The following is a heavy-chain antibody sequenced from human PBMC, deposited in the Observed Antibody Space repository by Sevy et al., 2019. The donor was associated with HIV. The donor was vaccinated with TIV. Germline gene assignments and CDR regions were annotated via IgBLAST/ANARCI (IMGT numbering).Heavy chain of an antibody. CDR3: ARYDSTRSDAFDI. V-gene: IGHV3-48*01. D-gene: IGHD3-22*01. CDR2: ISSSSSTI. J-gene: IGHJ3*02. Sequence: GGSLRLSCAASGFTFSSYSMNWVRQAPGKGLEWVSYISSSSSTIYYADSVKGRFTISRDNAKNSLYLQMNSLRAEDTAVYYCARYDSTRSDAFDIWGQGTMVTVSS. CDR1: GFTFSSYS.